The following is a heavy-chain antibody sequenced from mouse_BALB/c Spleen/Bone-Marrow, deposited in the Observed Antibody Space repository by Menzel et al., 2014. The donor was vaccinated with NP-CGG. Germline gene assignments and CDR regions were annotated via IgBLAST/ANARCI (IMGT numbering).Heavy chain of an antibody. CDR3: TRSTMITYFDY. Sequence: QVQLQQPGAELVKPGASVKLSCKASGYAFTSYYMYWVKQRPGQGLEWIGEINPSNGGTNFNKKFKSKATLTVDKSSSTAYMQLSSLTSEDSAVYYCTRSTMITYFDYWGQGTTLTVSS. CDR2: INPSNGGT. D-gene: IGHD2-4*01. J-gene: IGHJ2*01. CDR1: GYAFTSYY. V-gene: IGHV1S81*02.